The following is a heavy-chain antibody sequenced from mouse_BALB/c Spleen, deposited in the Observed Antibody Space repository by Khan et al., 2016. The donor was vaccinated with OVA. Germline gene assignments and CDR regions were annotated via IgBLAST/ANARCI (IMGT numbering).Heavy chain of an antibody. CDR1: GYSITSGYA. D-gene: IGHD1-1*01. J-gene: IGHJ2*01. V-gene: IGHV3-2*02. Sequence: EVQLVESGPGLVKPSQSLSLTCTVTGYSITSGYAWNWIRQFPGNKLEWMGYISYSGVTSYTPSLKSRISITRDKSKNQFFLQLNSLTTEDTATYYWARCNYYGYYYDYWGQGTTLTGSS. CDR3: ARCNYYGYYYDY. CDR2: ISYSGVT.